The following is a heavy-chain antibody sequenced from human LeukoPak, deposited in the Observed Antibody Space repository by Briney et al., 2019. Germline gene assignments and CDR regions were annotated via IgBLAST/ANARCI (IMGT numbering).Heavy chain of an antibody. D-gene: IGHD2-15*01. Sequence: PGGSLRLSCAASGFTLSRYWMSWVRQAPGKGLEWVSSMSGSGGSTYYAGSVKGRFTISRDNLKNTLYLQINSLRAEDTAVYYCAKGNGDSCYSVYDFWGQGTLVTVSS. J-gene: IGHJ4*02. CDR2: MSGSGGST. V-gene: IGHV3-23*01. CDR1: GFTLSRYW. CDR3: AKGNGDSCYSVYDF.